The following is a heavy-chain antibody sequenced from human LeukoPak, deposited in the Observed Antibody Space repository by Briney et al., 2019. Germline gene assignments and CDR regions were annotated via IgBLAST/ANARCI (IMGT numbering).Heavy chain of an antibody. CDR1: GFTFSSYW. CDR2: IKQDGSEK. J-gene: IGHJ4*02. D-gene: IGHD3-3*01. V-gene: IGHV3-7*01. CDR3: AREYDFWSGYSPFDY. Sequence: PRGSLRLSCAASGFTFSSYWMSWVRQAPGKGLEWVANIKQDGSEKYYVDSVKGRFTISRDNAKSSLYLQMNSLRAEDTAVYYCAREYDFWSGYSPFDYWGQGTLVTVS.